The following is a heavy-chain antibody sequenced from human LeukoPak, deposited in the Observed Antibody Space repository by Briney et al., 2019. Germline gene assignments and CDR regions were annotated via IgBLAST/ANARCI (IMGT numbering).Heavy chain of an antibody. V-gene: IGHV4-38-2*02. J-gene: IGHJ4*02. CDR3: ARWASISREPGGFFDH. Sequence: SETLSLTCTVSGDSVTNDFFWGWVRQPPGKELEWIGSFCLGRDTYYRPSLKSRVTMSVDASKNQFSLNLNSVTAADTAVYYCARWASISREPGGFFDHWGQGTLVTVSS. CDR2: FCLGRDT. CDR1: GDSVTNDFF. D-gene: IGHD1-14*01.